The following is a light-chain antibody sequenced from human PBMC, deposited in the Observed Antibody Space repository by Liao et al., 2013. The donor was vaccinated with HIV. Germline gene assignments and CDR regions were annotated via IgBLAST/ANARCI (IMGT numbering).Light chain of an antibody. CDR3: QVWDSSSNHVV. CDR1: KLGDKY. V-gene: IGLV3-1*01. J-gene: IGLJ2*01. CDR2: QDI. Sequence: SYELTQPPSVSVSPGQTASITCSGDKLGDKYACWYQQKPGQSPVLVIYQDIKRPSGIPERFSGSNSGNTATLTISGVEVGDEADYYCQVWDSSSNHVVFGGGTKLTVL.